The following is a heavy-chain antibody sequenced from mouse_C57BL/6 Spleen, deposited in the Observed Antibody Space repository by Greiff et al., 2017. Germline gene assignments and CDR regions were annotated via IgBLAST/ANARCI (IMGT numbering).Heavy chain of an antibody. CDR3: ARLDGYYAMDY. V-gene: IGHV5-15*01. D-gene: IGHD2-3*01. Sequence: EVKVVESGGGLVQPGGSLKLSCAASGFTFSDYGMAWVRQAPRKGPEWVAFISNLAYSIYYADTVTGRFTISRENAKNTLYLEMSSLRSEDTAMYYCARLDGYYAMDYWGQGTSVTVSS. CDR2: ISNLAYSI. J-gene: IGHJ4*01. CDR1: GFTFSDYG.